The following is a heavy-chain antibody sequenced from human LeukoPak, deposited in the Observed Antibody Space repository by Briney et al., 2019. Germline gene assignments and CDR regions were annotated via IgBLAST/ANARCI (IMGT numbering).Heavy chain of an antibody. CDR2: IHDSGST. Sequence: SETLSLTCTVSGASISSGDYHWNWIRQPPGKGLEWTGFIHDSGSTYYNPSLKSRVSISRDMSKNQLSLMLSSVTAADTAVYYCARGFGAGNYYYGWFDPWGQGTLVSVSS. CDR1: GASISSGDYH. D-gene: IGHD3-10*01. J-gene: IGHJ5*02. CDR3: ARGFGAGNYYYGWFDP. V-gene: IGHV4-30-4*01.